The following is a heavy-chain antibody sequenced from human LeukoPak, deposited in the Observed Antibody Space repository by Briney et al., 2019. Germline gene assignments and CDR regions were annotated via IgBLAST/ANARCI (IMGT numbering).Heavy chain of an antibody. V-gene: IGHV3-23*01. CDR3: AKDRDGYSSGLFDY. CDR2: ISGSGGST. D-gene: IGHD6-19*01. CDR1: GFTFSSYA. Sequence: GGSLRLSCAASGFTFSSYAMSWVRQAPGKGLEWVSAISGSGGSTYYADSVKGRFTISRDNSKNTLYLQMNSLKAEDTAVYYCAKDRDGYSSGLFDYWGQGTLVTVSS. J-gene: IGHJ4*02.